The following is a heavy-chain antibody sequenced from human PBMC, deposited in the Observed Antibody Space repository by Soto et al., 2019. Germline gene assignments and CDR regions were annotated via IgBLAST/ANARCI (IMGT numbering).Heavy chain of an antibody. CDR3: ARRFSWGLTTFTFYCFDY. V-gene: IGHV4-34*01. D-gene: IGHD7-27*01. Sequence: LSLTCGVYGGSFRNYYWIWVRQPPGKGLEWIGEVNHSGEATYNPSLQSRVSISLDTSNNHFSLKMTSVTAADTAIYYCARRFSWGLTTFTFYCFDYWGQGTLVTVSS. J-gene: IGHJ4*02. CDR2: VNHSGEA. CDR1: GGSFRNYY.